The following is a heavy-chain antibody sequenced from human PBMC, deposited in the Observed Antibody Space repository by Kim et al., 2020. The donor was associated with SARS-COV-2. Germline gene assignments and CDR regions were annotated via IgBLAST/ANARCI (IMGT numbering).Heavy chain of an antibody. CDR3: AREGSPFWSGSLYYMDV. CDR1: GGSFSGYY. V-gene: IGHV4-34*01. D-gene: IGHD3-3*01. J-gene: IGHJ6*03. Sequence: SETLSLTCAVYGGSFSGYYWSWIRQPPGKGLEWIGEINHSGSTNYNPSLKSRVTISVDTSKNQFSLKLSSVTAADTAVYYCAREGSPFWSGSLYYMDVWGKGTTVTVSS. CDR2: INHSGST.